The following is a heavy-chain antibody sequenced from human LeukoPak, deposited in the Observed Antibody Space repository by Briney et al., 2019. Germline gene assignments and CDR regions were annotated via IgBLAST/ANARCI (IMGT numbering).Heavy chain of an antibody. CDR3: ARTDQHDSSGYRPIDY. Sequence: GGSLRLSCAASGFTFSSYSMSWVRQAPGKGLEWVANIKQDGSEKSYVDSVKGRFTISRDNAKNSLYLQMNSLRAEDTAVYYCARTDQHDSSGYRPIDYWGQGTLVTVSS. V-gene: IGHV3-7*01. D-gene: IGHD3-22*01. J-gene: IGHJ4*02. CDR1: GFTFSSYS. CDR2: IKQDGSEK.